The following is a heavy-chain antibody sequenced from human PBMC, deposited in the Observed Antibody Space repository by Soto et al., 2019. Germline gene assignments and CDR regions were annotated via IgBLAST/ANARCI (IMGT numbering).Heavy chain of an antibody. CDR2: IIPIFGTT. J-gene: IGHJ4*02. Sequence: SVKVSCKASGGTFSSYPISWVRQAPGQGLEWMGGIIPIFGTTNYAQKFQGRVTITADESTSTAYMELSSLRSEDTAVYYCARYDYGDRGDYWGQGTLVTVSS. V-gene: IGHV1-69*13. D-gene: IGHD4-17*01. CDR3: ARYDYGDRGDY. CDR1: GGTFSSYP.